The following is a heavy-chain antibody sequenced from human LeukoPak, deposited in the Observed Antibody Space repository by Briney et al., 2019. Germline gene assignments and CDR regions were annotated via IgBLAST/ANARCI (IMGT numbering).Heavy chain of an antibody. CDR1: GDSVSSNSAA. D-gene: IGHD2-15*01. CDR2: TYYRSKWYN. CDR3: ARDLGYCSGGSCDYFDY. Sequence: SQTLSLTCAISGDSVSSNSAAWNWIRQSPSRGLEWLGSTYYRSKWYNDYAVSVKSRITINPDTSKNQFSLQLNSVTPEDTAVYYCARDLGYCSGGSCDYFDYWGQGTLVTVSS. J-gene: IGHJ4*02. V-gene: IGHV6-1*01.